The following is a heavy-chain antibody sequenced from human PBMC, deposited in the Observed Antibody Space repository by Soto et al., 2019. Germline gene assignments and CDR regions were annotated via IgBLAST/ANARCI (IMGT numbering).Heavy chain of an antibody. CDR1: GFTFSSYW. CDR3: ARDISLITMVRGVIIRTPCGMDV. Sequence: GGSLRLSCAASGFTFSSYWMHWVRQAPGKGLVWVSRINSDGSSTSYADSVKGRFTISRDNAKNTLYLQMNSLRAEDTAVYYCARDISLITMVRGVIIRTPCGMDVWGQGTTVTVSS. D-gene: IGHD3-10*01. V-gene: IGHV3-74*01. J-gene: IGHJ6*02. CDR2: INSDGSST.